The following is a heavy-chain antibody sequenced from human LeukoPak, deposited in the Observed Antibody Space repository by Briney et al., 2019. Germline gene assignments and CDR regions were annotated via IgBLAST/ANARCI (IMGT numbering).Heavy chain of an antibody. CDR2: ISYDGSNK. D-gene: IGHD5-24*01. J-gene: IGHJ4*02. V-gene: IGHV3-30-3*01. CDR3: ARGGVEMATIGYHDY. CDR1: GFTFSSYA. Sequence: GGSLRLSCAASGFTFSSYAMHWVRQAPGKGLEWVAVISYDGSNKYYADSVKGRFTISRDNSKNTLYLQMNSLRAEDTAVYYCARGGVEMATIGYHDYWGRGTLVTVS.